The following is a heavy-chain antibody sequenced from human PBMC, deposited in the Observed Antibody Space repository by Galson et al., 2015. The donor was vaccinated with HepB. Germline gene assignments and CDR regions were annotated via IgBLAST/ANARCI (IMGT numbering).Heavy chain of an antibody. CDR2: ISSSSSYI. D-gene: IGHD2-2*02. J-gene: IGHJ6*03. V-gene: IGHV3-21*01. CDR3: ARTYCSSTSCYKGLYYYYMDV. Sequence: SLRLSCAASGFTFSSYSMNWVRQAPGKGLEWVSSISSSSSYIYYADSVKGRFTISRDNAKNSLYLQMNSLRAEDTAVYYCARTYCSSTSCYKGLYYYYMDVWGKGTTVTVSS. CDR1: GFTFSSYS.